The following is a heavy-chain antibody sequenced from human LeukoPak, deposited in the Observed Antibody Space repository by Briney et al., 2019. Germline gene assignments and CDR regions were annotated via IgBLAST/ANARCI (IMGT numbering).Heavy chain of an antibody. CDR1: GYTFTSYG. CDR2: ISAYNGNT. Sequence: GASVKVSCKASGYTFTSYGISWVRQAPGQGLEWMGWISAYNGNTNYAQKLQGRVTMTTDTSTSTAYMELRSLRSDDTAVYYCARVSPPPYCGGDCLGGYYYYGMDVWGQGTTVTVSS. J-gene: IGHJ6*02. D-gene: IGHD2-21*02. V-gene: IGHV1-18*01. CDR3: ARVSPPPYCGGDCLGGYYYYGMDV.